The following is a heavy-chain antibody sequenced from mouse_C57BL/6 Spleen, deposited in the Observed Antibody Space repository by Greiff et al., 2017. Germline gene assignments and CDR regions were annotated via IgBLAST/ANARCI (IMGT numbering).Heavy chain of an antibody. Sequence: LKESGASVKISCKASGYAFSSYWMNWVKQRPGKGLEWIGQIYPGDGDTNYNGKFKGKATLTADKSSSTAYMQLSSLTSEDSAVYFCAREGGNYVWYFDVWGTGTTVTVSS. CDR3: AREGGNYVWYFDV. V-gene: IGHV1-80*01. J-gene: IGHJ1*03. CDR1: GYAFSSYW. D-gene: IGHD2-1*01. CDR2: IYPGDGDT.